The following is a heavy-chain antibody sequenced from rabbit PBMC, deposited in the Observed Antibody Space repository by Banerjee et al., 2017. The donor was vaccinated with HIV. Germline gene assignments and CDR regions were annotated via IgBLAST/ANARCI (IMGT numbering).Heavy chain of an antibody. Sequence: QEQLEESGGDLVKPEGSLKLSCKASGIDFSSYGISWVRQAPGKGLEWIAYIYPDYGSTNYASWVNGRFTISLDNAQNTVFLQMTSLTAADTATYFCARDFDFWGQGTLVTVS. V-gene: IGHV1S47*01. J-gene: IGHJ3*01. CDR2: IYPDYGST. D-gene: IGHD2-1*01. CDR3: ARDFDF. CDR1: GIDFSSYG.